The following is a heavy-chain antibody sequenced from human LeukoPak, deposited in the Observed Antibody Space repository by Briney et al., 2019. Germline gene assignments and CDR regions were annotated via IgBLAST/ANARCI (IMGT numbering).Heavy chain of an antibody. CDR2: IWYEGSNK. V-gene: IGHV3-33*01. CDR1: GFTFSSYG. Sequence: GRSLRLSCAASGFTFSSYGMHCVRQAPGKGLEWVAVIWYEGSNKYYADSVKGRFSISRDNAKNTLYLQMNSLRDEDTDGYSCAREDGGMDVWGQGTTVTVSS. J-gene: IGHJ6*02. CDR3: AREDGGMDV.